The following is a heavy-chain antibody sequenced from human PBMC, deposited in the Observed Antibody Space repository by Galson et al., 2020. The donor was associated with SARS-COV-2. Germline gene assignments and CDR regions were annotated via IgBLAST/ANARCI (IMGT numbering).Heavy chain of an antibody. CDR3: AREGAMDEYYGMDV. J-gene: IGHJ6*02. CDR2: IWYDGSNK. D-gene: IGHD5-18*01. Sequence: QLGESLKISCAASGFTFSSYGMHWVRQAPGKGLEWVAVIWYDGSNKYYADSVKGRFTISRDNSKNTLYLQMNSLRAEDTAVYYCAREGAMDEYYGMDVWGQGTTVTVSS. V-gene: IGHV3-33*01. CDR1: GFTFSSYG.